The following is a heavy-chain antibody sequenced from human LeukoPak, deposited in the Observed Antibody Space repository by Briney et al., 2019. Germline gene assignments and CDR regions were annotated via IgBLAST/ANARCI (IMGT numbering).Heavy chain of an antibody. D-gene: IGHD1-1*01. Sequence: PSETLSLTCTVSGVSISSFYWSWIRQPPGKGLEWIGNIYYSGSTNYNPSLKSRVTMSVDTSKNQFSLKLSSVTAADTAVYYCARDVSISWIDYWGQGTLVTVSS. CDR3: ARDVSISWIDY. CDR2: IYYSGST. V-gene: IGHV4-59*12. CDR1: GVSISSFY. J-gene: IGHJ4*02.